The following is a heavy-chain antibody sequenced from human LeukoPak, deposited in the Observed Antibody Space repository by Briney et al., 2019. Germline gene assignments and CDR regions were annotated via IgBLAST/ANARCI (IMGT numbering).Heavy chain of an antibody. J-gene: IGHJ2*01. CDR2: ISSSSTTI. Sequence: GGSLRLSCAASGFTFSHYGMHWVRQAPGKGLEWISYISSSSTTIYYADSVKGRFTISRDNAKNSLDLQMNSLRDEDTAVYYCARGRSGWYFDLWGRGTLVTVSS. V-gene: IGHV3-48*02. CDR3: ARGRSGWYFDL. D-gene: IGHD3-10*01. CDR1: GFTFSHYG.